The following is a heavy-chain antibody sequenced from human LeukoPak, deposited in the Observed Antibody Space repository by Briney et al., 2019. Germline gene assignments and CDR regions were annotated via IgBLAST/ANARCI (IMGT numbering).Heavy chain of an antibody. CDR3: ARERYSRGWYAIDY. V-gene: IGHV3-23*01. J-gene: IGHJ4*02. D-gene: IGHD6-19*01. Sequence: GGSLRLSCAVSGFTFNNYAMSWVRQAPGKGLEWVSGISGSGGSTYYADSVKGRFTISRDNSKNTLYLQMNSLRAEDTAVYYCARERYSRGWYAIDYWGEGTLVTVSS. CDR1: GFTFNNYA. CDR2: ISGSGGST.